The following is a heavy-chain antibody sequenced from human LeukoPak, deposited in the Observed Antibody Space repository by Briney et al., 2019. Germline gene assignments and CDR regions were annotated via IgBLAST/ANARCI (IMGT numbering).Heavy chain of an antibody. CDR2: IQQDGSEK. V-gene: IGHV3-7*01. CDR1: GFTFTSYW. J-gene: IGHJ4*02. CDR3: AGAAGWEQAY. Sequence: PGGSLRLSCAASGFTFTSYWMTWVRQAPGKGLEWVANIQQDGSEKNYVDSAKGRFTISRDNTKNSLYLQMNSLRAEDTAVYYCAGAAGWEQAYWGQGTQATVSS. D-gene: IGHD1-26*01.